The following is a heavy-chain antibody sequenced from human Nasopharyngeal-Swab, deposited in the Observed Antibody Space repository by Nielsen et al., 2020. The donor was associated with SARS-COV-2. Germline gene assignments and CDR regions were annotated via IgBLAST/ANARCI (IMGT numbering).Heavy chain of an antibody. V-gene: IGHV1-46*01. CDR1: GYTFTSYY. CDR3: ARDGKIIAARPYYYYYMDV. Sequence: ASVKVSCKASGYTFTSYYMHWVRQDPGQGLEWMGIINPSGGSTSYAQKFQGRVTMTRDTSTSTVYMELSSLRSEDTAVYYCARDGKIIAARPYYYYYMDVWGKGTTVTVSS. CDR2: INPSGGST. J-gene: IGHJ6*03. D-gene: IGHD6-6*01.